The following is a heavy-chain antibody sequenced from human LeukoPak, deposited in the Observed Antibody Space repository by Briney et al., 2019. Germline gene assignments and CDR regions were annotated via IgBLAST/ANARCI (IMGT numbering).Heavy chain of an antibody. CDR3: AELGITMIGGV. J-gene: IGHJ6*04. CDR2: ISGSGGST. V-gene: IGHV3-23*01. CDR1: GSTFSNYA. D-gene: IGHD3-10*02. Sequence: GGSLRLSCAASGSTFSNYAMSWVRQAPGKGLEWVSGISGSGGSTYYADSVKGRFTISRDNSKNTLYLQVNSLRAEDTAVYYCAELGITMIGGVWGKGTTVTISS.